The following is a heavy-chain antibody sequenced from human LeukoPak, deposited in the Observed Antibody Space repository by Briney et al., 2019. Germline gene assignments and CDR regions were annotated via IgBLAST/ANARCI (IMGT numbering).Heavy chain of an antibody. V-gene: IGHV4-4*07. D-gene: IGHD3-22*01. CDR2: IYTSGST. CDR1: GGSISSYY. J-gene: IGHJ4*02. Sequence: SETLSLTCTVSGGSISSYYWSWIRQPAGKGLEWIGRIYTSGSTNYNASLKSRVSMSVDTSKNQFSLKLSSVTAADTAVYYCATGPYYYDSSAYYYTVWGQGTLVTVSS. CDR3: ATGPYYYDSSAYYYTV.